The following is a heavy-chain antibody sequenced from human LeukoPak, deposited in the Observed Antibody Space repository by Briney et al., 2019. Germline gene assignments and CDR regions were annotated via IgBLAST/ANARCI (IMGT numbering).Heavy chain of an antibody. J-gene: IGHJ5*02. D-gene: IGHD6-13*01. V-gene: IGHV1-46*01. CDR3: ARVATQGVKRLAAAGLHSRYRPDWFDP. Sequence: ASVTVSCTASGYTFTSYYMHWVRQAPGQGLEWMGLINPSGGSTSYAQKFQGRVTMTRDTSTSTVYMELSSLRSEDTAVYYCARVATQGVKRLAAAGLHSRYRPDWFDPWGQGTLVTVSS. CDR2: INPSGGST. CDR1: GYTFTSYY.